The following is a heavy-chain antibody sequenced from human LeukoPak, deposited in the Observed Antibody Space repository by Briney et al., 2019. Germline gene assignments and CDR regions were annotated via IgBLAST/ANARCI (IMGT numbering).Heavy chain of an antibody. D-gene: IGHD5-18*01. Sequence: PSETLSLTCTVSGGSNSSSSYYWGWIRQPPGKGLEWIGSIYYSGSTYYNPSLKSRVTVSVDTSKNQFSLKLSSVPAADTAVYYCARVSGYSYGSNWFDPWGQGTLVTVSS. V-gene: IGHV4-39*07. CDR1: GGSNSSSSYY. CDR2: IYYSGST. CDR3: ARVSGYSYGSNWFDP. J-gene: IGHJ5*02.